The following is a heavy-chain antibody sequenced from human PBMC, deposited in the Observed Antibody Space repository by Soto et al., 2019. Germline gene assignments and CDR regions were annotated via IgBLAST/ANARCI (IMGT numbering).Heavy chain of an antibody. D-gene: IGHD6-13*01. CDR3: ARQVSSSWYKLGWFDP. CDR2: IYYSGST. CDR1: GGSISSYY. J-gene: IGHJ5*02. Sequence: SETLSLTCTVSGGSISSYYWSWIRQPPGKGLEWIGYIYYSGSTNYNPSLKSRVTISVDTSKNQFSLKLSSVTAADTAVYYCARQVSSSWYKLGWFDPWGQGTLVTVSS. V-gene: IGHV4-59*08.